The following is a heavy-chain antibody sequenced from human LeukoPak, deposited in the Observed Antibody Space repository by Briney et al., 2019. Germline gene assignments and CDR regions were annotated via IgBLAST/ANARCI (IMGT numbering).Heavy chain of an antibody. V-gene: IGHV3-48*01. CDR2: ISSSSSTL. CDR3: ARDRKDIVVVVAATIDY. J-gene: IGHJ4*02. D-gene: IGHD2-15*01. CDR1: GFSFSSQW. Sequence: GGSLRLSCAASGFSFSSQWMSWVRQAPGKGLEWVSYISSSSSTLYYADSVKGRFTISRDNAKNSLYLQMNSLRADDTAVYYCARDRKDIVVVVAATIDYWGQGTLVTVSS.